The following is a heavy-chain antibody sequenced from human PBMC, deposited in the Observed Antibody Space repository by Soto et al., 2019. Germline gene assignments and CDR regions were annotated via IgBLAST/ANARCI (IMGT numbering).Heavy chain of an antibody. V-gene: IGHV4-39*01. Sequence: SETLSLTCTVSGISISTSDYYWGWVRQPPGKGLDWIGNIYYSGSTFYNPSLRSRVTLSVDTSKNQFSLRLNSVTAADTAVYFCAGFVVPASRNSDFDYWGQGTLVTVSS. D-gene: IGHD2-15*01. CDR3: AGFVVPASRNSDFDY. CDR2: IYYSGST. CDR1: GISISTSDYY. J-gene: IGHJ4*02.